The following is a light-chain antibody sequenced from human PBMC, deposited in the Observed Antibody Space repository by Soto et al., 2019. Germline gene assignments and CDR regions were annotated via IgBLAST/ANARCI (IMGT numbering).Light chain of an antibody. V-gene: IGKV1-39*01. CDR1: HGISSY. Sequence: DIQMTQSPSSLAAAVGDRVTITCRASHGISSYLNWYQQKPGKAPKLLIYAASSLQSGVPSRFSGSGSGTDFTLTISSQPPEDFATYYCQQSYSTPITFGQGTRLEIK. CDR3: QQSYSTPIT. J-gene: IGKJ5*01. CDR2: AAS.